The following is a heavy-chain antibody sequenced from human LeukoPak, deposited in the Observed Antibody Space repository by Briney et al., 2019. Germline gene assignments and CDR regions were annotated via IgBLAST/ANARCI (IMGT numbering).Heavy chain of an antibody. D-gene: IGHD2-2*01. Sequence: GGSLRLPCAASGFTFSSYSMNWVRQAPGKGLEWVSYISSSSSTIYYADSVKGRFTISRDNAKNSLYLQMNSLRDEDTAVYYCARDRGYCSSTSCYGPLQSWFDPWGQGTLVTVSS. CDR2: ISSSSSTI. V-gene: IGHV3-48*02. CDR1: GFTFSSYS. CDR3: ARDRGYCSSTSCYGPLQSWFDP. J-gene: IGHJ5*02.